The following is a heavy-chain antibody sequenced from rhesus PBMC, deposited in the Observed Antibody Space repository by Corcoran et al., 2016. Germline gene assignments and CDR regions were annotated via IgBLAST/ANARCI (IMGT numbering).Heavy chain of an antibody. D-gene: IGHD2-15*01. V-gene: IGHV4-169*02. CDR1: VGLLSSRY. Sequence: QLQLQESCLGLVKPSVTLSITCPVPVGLLSSRYWSWIRQAPGKGPVGVGYFCGSGSSTNYKHYLKSRVTLSVDTSKNQLYLKLSYVTAAETDVYDCAREDEYQDYLDYWGQGVLVTVSS. J-gene: IGHJ4*01. CDR2: FCGSGSST. CDR3: AREDEYQDYLDY.